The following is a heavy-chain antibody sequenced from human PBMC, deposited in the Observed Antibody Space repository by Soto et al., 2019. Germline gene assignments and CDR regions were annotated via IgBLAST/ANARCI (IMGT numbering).Heavy chain of an antibody. J-gene: IGHJ3*02. Sequence: PGGSLRLSCAASIFSNSGMPGVRQVPGKGLVWVSRINPDGGSTNYADFVKGRSTISRDYATDTVYLQMNSLRAEDTAVYYCVRGPGAYVYFGFDIWGQGTMVTVSS. D-gene: IGHD3-9*01. CDR1: IFSNSG. V-gene: IGHV3-74*01. CDR3: VRGPGAYVYFGFDI. CDR2: INPDGGST.